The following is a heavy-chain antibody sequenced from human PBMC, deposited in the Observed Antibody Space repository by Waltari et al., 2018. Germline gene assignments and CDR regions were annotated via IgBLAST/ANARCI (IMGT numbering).Heavy chain of an antibody. CDR3: AKDPPYYYDSSGYYTDFDY. Sequence: EVQLLESGGGLVQPGGSLRLSSAASGFTFSSYAMSWVRQAPGKGLEWVSAISGSGGSTYYADSVKGRFTISRDNSKNTLYLQMNSLRAEDTAVYYCAKDPPYYYDSSGYYTDFDYWGQGTLVTVSS. V-gene: IGHV3-23*01. CDR2: ISGSGGST. CDR1: GFTFSSYA. J-gene: IGHJ4*02. D-gene: IGHD3-22*01.